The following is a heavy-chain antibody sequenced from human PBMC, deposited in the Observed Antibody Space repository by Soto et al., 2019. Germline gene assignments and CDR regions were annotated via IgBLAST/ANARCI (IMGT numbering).Heavy chain of an antibody. CDR3: TKGYCSRTSCYFSYYATAV. V-gene: IGHV3-23*01. J-gene: IGHJ6*02. Sequence: PGGSLRLSWAASGFTFNTYAMSWVRQATGKGLEWDSAISGSGGSTHYADSVKGRFTISRANSKNTLYLQRNSLRAEDTAVYYCTKGYCSRTSCYFSYYATAVWAQGTAFTVS. CDR2: ISGSGGST. D-gene: IGHD2-2*01. CDR1: GFTFNTYA.